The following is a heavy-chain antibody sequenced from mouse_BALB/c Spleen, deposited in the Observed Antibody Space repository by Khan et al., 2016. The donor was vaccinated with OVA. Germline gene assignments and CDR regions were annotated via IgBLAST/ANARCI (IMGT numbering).Heavy chain of an antibody. J-gene: IGHJ1*01. V-gene: IGHV2-9*02. CDR3: ARFFGNYGWYFDV. CDR2: IWAGGRP. D-gene: IGHD2-1*01. Sequence: QVQLKESGPAMVAPSQSLSITYTVSGFSLTNYGVHWVRQPPGKGLEWLGLIWAGGRPNYNSALMSRLSISKDNSKSQVFLKMNSLQADDTAIYYCARFFGNYGWYFDVWGEGTTVTVSS. CDR1: GFSLTNYG.